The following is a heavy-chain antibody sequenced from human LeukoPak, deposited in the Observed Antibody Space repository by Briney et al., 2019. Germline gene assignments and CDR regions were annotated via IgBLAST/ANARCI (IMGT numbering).Heavy chain of an antibody. CDR1: GGSISSSNW. CDR3: ARSGNDYGDSYAFDI. Sequence: SGTLSLTCAVSGGSISSSNWWSWVRQPPGKGLEWIGEIYHSGSTNYNPSLKSRVTISVDKSKNQFSLKLSPVTAADTAVYYCARSGNDYGDSYAFDIWGQGTMVTVSS. V-gene: IGHV4-4*02. D-gene: IGHD4-17*01. J-gene: IGHJ3*02. CDR2: IYHSGST.